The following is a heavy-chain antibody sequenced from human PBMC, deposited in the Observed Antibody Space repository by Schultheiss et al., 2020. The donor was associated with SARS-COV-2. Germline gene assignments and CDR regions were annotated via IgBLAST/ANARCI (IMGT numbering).Heavy chain of an antibody. D-gene: IGHD3-9*01. J-gene: IGHJ3*02. CDR1: GGSFSGYY. V-gene: IGHV4-34*01. CDR3: ARGGLLLRYFDWLSRDSDAFDI. Sequence: SQTLSLTCTVSGGSFSGYYWSWIRQPPGKGLEWIGEINHSGSTNYNPSLKSRVTISVDTSKNQFSLKLSSVTAADTAVYYCARGGLLLRYFDWLSRDSDAFDIWGQGTMVTVSS. CDR2: INHSGST.